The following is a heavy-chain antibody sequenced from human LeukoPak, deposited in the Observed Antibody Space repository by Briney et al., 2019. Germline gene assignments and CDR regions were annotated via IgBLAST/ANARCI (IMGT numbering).Heavy chain of an antibody. J-gene: IGHJ5*02. V-gene: IGHV3-74*01. CDR1: GFTFSSDW. CDR3: TREGLDP. Sequence: GGSLRLSCAASGFTFSSDWMHWVRQAPGKGLVWVSRIDSDGTGTIYADSVRGRFTISRDNAKNTMYLQMNSLRAEDTAVYYCTREGLDPWGQGTLVTVSS. CDR2: IDSDGTGT. D-gene: IGHD2-21*01.